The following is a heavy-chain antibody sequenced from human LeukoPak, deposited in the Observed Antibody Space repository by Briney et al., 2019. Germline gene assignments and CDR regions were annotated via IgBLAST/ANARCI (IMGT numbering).Heavy chain of an antibody. J-gene: IGHJ3*02. CDR3: ARRYYYDSSGPGYAFDI. CDR1: GYSFTSYW. Sequence: GESLKISCKGSGYSFTSYWIGWVRQMPGKGLEWMGIIYPGDSDTRYSPSFQGQVTISADKSISTTYLQWSSLKASDTAMYYCARRYYYDSSGPGYAFDIWGQGTMVTVSS. V-gene: IGHV5-51*01. CDR2: IYPGDSDT. D-gene: IGHD3-22*01.